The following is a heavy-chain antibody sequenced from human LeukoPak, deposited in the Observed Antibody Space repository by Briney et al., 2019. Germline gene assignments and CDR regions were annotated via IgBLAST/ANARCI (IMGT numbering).Heavy chain of an antibody. CDR3: AKYELKDIVVVPAGRPLNWFDP. J-gene: IGHJ5*02. D-gene: IGHD2-2*01. CDR2: ISSSSSYI. V-gene: IGHV3-21*01. CDR1: GFTFSSYS. Sequence: GGSLRLSCAASGFTFSSYSMNWVRQAPGKGLEWVSSISSSSSYIYYADSVKGRFTISRDNAKNSLYLRMNSLRAEDTAVYYCAKYELKDIVVVPAGRPLNWFDPWGQGTLVTVSS.